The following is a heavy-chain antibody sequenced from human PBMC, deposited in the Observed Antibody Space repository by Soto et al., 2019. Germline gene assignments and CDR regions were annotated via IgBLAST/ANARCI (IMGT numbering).Heavy chain of an antibody. CDR1: GGSISSYY. Sequence: SETLSLTCTVSGGSISSYYWSWIRQPPGKGLEWIGYIYYSGSTNYNPSLKSRVTISVDTSKNQFSLKLSSVTAADTAVYYCARGYYYDSSGYGGDDAFDIWGQGTMVTVSS. D-gene: IGHD3-22*01. J-gene: IGHJ3*02. CDR2: IYYSGST. V-gene: IGHV4-59*08. CDR3: ARGYYYDSSGYGGDDAFDI.